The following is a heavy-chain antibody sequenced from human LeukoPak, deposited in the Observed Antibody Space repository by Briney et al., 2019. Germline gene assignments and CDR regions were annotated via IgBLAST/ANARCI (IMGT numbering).Heavy chain of an antibody. CDR1: GFAFSSYS. D-gene: IGHD2-15*01. CDR2: ISSSSSTI. J-gene: IGHJ4*02. CDR3: ARDGYCGGSSCYSTTDY. Sequence: GGSLRLSCAASGFAFSSYSMNWVRQVPGKGLEWVSYISSSSSTIYYADSVKGRFTISRDNAKNSLYLQMNSLRAEDTAVYYCARDGYCGGSSCYSTTDYWGQGTLVTVSS. V-gene: IGHV3-48*04.